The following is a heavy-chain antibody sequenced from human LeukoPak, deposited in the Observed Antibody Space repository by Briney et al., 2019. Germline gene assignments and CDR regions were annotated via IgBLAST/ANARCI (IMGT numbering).Heavy chain of an antibody. CDR3: ARGYGAARQGNY. D-gene: IGHD6-6*01. Sequence: SETLSLTCAVYGGSFSGYYWSWIRQPPGKGLEWIGEINHSGSTNYNPSLKSRVTISVDTSKNQFSLKLSSVTAADTAVYYCARGYGAARQGNYWGQGTLVTVSS. V-gene: IGHV4-34*01. CDR2: INHSGST. CDR1: GGSFSGYY. J-gene: IGHJ4*02.